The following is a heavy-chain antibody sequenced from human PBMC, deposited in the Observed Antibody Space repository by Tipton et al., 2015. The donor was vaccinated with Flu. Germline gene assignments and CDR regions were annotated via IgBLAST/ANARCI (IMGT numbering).Heavy chain of an antibody. CDR1: GYSFDSYW. CDR2: IDPLDSDA. V-gene: IGHV5-10-1*01. D-gene: IGHD6-6*01. J-gene: IGHJ2*01. CDR3: ARHVMYRSSLGYVDL. Sequence: QSGPEVKKPGESLRISCKVSGYSFDSYWISWVRQMPGKGLEWMGKIDPLDSDANYSPSFQGHVAISADKSISTAYLQLSSLQASDTAIYCCARHVMYRSSLGYVDLWGRGTLVTVSS.